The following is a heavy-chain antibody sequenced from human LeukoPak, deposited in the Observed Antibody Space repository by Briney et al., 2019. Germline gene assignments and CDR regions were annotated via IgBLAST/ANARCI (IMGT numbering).Heavy chain of an antibody. CDR3: ARSTAMVSYYYGMDV. Sequence: PGRSLSLSCPASGFTFSSYAMHWVRPAPGKGLEWVAFISYDGSNKYYADSVKGRFTISRDNSKNTLYLQMNSLRAEDTAVYYCARSTAMVSYYYGMDVWGQGTTVTVSS. CDR2: ISYDGSNK. CDR1: GFTFSSYA. J-gene: IGHJ6*02. V-gene: IGHV3-30-3*01. D-gene: IGHD5-18*01.